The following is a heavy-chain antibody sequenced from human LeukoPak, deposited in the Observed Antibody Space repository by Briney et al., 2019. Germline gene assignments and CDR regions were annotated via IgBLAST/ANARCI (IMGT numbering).Heavy chain of an antibody. CDR1: GGSISSHY. V-gene: IGHV4-59*11. J-gene: IGHJ6*03. CDR3: ARNERRAQKDTYYAYFYYMDV. Sequence: SETLSLTCTVSGGSISSHYWSWIRQPPGKGLEWIGLIYSSGYTNYNPSLKSRVTISVDTSRNQFSLKLSSATAADTAVYYCARNERRAQKDTYYAYFYYMDVWGKGSTVTVSS. D-gene: IGHD6-25*01. CDR2: IYSSGYT.